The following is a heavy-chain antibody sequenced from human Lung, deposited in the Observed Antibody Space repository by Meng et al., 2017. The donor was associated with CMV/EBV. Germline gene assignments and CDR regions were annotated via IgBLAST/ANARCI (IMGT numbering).Heavy chain of an antibody. CDR3: ARGRDDDISLGYYYNRGFDV. D-gene: IGHD3-22*01. J-gene: IGHJ6*02. CDR2: ISHSGTS. CDR1: GGSITSYY. Sequence: GSXRLXCTVSGGSITSYYWNWIRQPPGKKLEWIGDISHSGTSSYNPSLKSRVIITVDTSRNQFSLKLTSVAAADTAVYFCARGRDDDISLGYYYNRGFDVWXRWATVTVSS. V-gene: IGHV4-59*01.